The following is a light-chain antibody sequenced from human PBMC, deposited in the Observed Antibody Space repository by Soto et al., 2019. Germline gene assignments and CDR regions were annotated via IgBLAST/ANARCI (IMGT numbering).Light chain of an antibody. CDR2: TVS. CDR1: QSVVYSDGNAY. CDR3: LQGTYWPPM. J-gene: IGKJ1*01. V-gene: IGKV2-30*01. Sequence: DVVMTQSPPSLPVTLGQPASISCRSSQSVVYSDGNAYLNWFQQRPGQSPRRLIYTVSNRDSGVPDSSWGGGSGPYCTMKISWVEAEDVGLYYCLQGTYWPPMFGQGTKVEI.